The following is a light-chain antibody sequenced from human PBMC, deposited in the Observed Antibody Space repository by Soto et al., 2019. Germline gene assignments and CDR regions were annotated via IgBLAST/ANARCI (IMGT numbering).Light chain of an antibody. J-gene: IGKJ2*01. CDR1: QSISSSY. CDR2: GAS. V-gene: IGKV3-20*01. CDR3: QQYGSSPVT. Sequence: EIVLTQSPGTLSLSPGERATLSCRASQSISSSYLAWYQQKPGQAPRLLIYGASSRATGIPDRFSGSGSGTDFTLTISRLEPEDFAVYYCQQYGSSPVTFGQGTKLEIK.